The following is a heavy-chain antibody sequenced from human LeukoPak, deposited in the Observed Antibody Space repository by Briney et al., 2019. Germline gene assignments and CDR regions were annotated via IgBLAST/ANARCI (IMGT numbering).Heavy chain of an antibody. D-gene: IGHD5-18*01. CDR3: AGIQLWPLMFYFGY. Sequence: GRSLRLSCAASGFPYSSYAMHWVRQAPGRGLEWVAGISYEDNEYYADSVKGRFTISRDNSKNTLYLHMDSLRAEDSAVYFCAGIQLWPLMFYFGYWGQGTLVTVSS. CDR1: GFPYSSYA. V-gene: IGHV3-30*03. CDR2: ISYEDNE. J-gene: IGHJ4*02.